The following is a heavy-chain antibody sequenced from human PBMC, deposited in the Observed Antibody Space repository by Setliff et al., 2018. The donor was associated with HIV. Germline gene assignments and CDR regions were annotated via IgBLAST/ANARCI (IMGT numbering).Heavy chain of an antibody. Sequence: TLSLTCTVSGGSISSGDYYWSWIRQPPGKGLEWIGSIYHSGSTYYNPSLKSRVTISVDTSKNQFSLKLRSVTAADTAVYYCARGSPLLWFGELPDYWGQGTLVTVSS. J-gene: IGHJ4*02. CDR1: GGSISSGDYY. CDR2: IYHSGST. D-gene: IGHD3-10*01. V-gene: IGHV4-39*07. CDR3: ARGSPLLWFGELPDY.